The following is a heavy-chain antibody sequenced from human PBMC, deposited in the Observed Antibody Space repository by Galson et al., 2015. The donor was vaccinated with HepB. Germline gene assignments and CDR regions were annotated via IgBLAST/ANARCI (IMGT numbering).Heavy chain of an antibody. D-gene: IGHD3-22*01. J-gene: IGHJ5*02. CDR3: AHSHYYDSSGTVDWFDP. CDR1: GGSISSGGYS. CDR2: IHHSGST. V-gene: IGHV4-30-2*01. Sequence: TLSLTCAVSGGSISSGGYSWSWIRQPPGKGLEWIGYIHHSGSTYYNPSLKSRVTISVDRSKNQFSLRLSSVTAADTAVYYCAHSHYYDSSGTVDWFDPWGQGTLVTVSS.